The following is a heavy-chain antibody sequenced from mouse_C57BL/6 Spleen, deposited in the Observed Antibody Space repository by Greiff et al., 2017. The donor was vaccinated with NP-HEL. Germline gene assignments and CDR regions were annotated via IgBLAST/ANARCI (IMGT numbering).Heavy chain of an antibody. CDR3: ARGSYYGNPDFDV. Sequence: VQLQQSGPELVKPGASVKISCKASGYAFSSSWMNWVKQRPGKGLEWIGRIYPGDGDTNYNGKFKGKATLTADKSSSTAYMQLSSLTSEDSAVYFCARGSYYGNPDFDVWGTGTTVTVSS. D-gene: IGHD2-1*01. V-gene: IGHV1-82*01. CDR1: GYAFSSSW. CDR2: IYPGDGDT. J-gene: IGHJ1*03.